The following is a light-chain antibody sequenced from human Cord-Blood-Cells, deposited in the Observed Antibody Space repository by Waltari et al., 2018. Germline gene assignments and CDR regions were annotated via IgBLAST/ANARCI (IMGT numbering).Light chain of an antibody. CDR2: GNC. J-gene: IGLJ2*01. V-gene: IGLV1-40*01. Sequence: QSVLTPPPSVSGAPGQRVTIPCTGSSSNIGAGYDVHWYQQRPGPAPKLPIYGNCNRPSGVPDRFSGSKSGTSASLAITGLQAEDEADYYCQSYDSSLSGSVFGGGTKLTVL. CDR1: SSNIGAGYD. CDR3: QSYDSSLSGSV.